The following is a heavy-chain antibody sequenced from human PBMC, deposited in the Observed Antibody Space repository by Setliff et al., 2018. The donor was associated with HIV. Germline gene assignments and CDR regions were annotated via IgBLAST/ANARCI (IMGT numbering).Heavy chain of an antibody. CDR2: IYYSGST. CDR1: GGSISSGSYY. J-gene: IGHJ5*02. V-gene: IGHV4-61*01. CDR3: ARVGDYGSGGWFDP. D-gene: IGHD3-10*01. Sequence: SETLSLTCTVSGGSISSGSYYWSWIRQPPGKGLEWIGYIYYSGSTYYNPSLKSRVTISVDTSKNQFSLKLSSVTAADTAVYYCARVGDYGSGGWFDPWGQGTLVTVSS.